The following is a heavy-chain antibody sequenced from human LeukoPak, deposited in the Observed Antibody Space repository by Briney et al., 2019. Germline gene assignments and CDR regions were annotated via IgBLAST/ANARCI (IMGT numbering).Heavy chain of an antibody. CDR3: ARGLYYYGSGSPYNWFDP. V-gene: IGHV4-34*01. CDR1: GGSFSGYY. Sequence: SETPSLTCAVYGGSFSGYYWSWIRQPPGKGLEWIGEINHSGSTNYNPSLKSRVTISVDTSKNQFSLKLSSVTAADTAVYYCARGLYYYGSGSPYNWFDPWGQGTLVTVSS. J-gene: IGHJ5*02. CDR2: INHSGST. D-gene: IGHD3-10*01.